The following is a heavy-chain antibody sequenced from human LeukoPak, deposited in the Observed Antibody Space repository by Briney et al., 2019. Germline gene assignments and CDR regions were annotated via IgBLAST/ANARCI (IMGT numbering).Heavy chain of an antibody. CDR3: ARDGYYDILTGYLDAFDI. CDR1: GYTFTGYY. J-gene: IGHJ3*02. CDR2: INPNSGGT. D-gene: IGHD3-9*01. Sequence: ASVTVSCKASGYTFTGYYMHWVRQAPGQGLEWMGWINPNSGGTNYAQKFQGRVTMTRDTSISTAYMELSRLRSDDTAVYYCARDGYYDILTGYLDAFDIWGQGIMVTVSS. V-gene: IGHV1-2*02.